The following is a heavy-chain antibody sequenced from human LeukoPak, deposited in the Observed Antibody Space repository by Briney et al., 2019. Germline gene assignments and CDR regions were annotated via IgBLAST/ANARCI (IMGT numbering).Heavy chain of an antibody. CDR2: INHSGST. CDR1: GGSFSGYY. V-gene: IGHV4-34*01. CDR3: ARGSFTDILTYYFDY. Sequence: QPSETLSLTCAVYGGSFSGYYWSWIRQPPGKGLEWIGEINHSGSTNYNPSLKGRGTISVDMSKNQFSLKLSSVTAADTAVYYCARGSFTDILTYYFDYWGQGTLVTVSS. J-gene: IGHJ4*02. D-gene: IGHD3-9*01.